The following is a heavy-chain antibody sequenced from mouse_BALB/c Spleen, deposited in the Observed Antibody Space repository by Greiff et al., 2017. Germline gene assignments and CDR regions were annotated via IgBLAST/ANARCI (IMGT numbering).Heavy chain of an antibody. V-gene: IGHV1-5*01. CDR1: GYSFTSYW. D-gene: IGHD3-1*01. J-gene: IGHJ4*01. CDR2: IYPGNSDT. Sequence: EVQLQQSGTVLARPGASVKMSCKASGYSFTSYWMHWVKQRPGQGLEWIGAIYPGNSDTSYNQKFKGKAKLTAVTSVSTAYMELSSLTNEDSAVYYCTRQLGPLYYAMDYWGQGTSVTVSS. CDR3: TRQLGPLYYAMDY.